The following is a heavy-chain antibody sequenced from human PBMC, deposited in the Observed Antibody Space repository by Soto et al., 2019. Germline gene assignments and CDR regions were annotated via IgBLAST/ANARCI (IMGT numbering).Heavy chain of an antibody. CDR2: TKNKANNYII. CDR1: GFTLSDHY. CDR3: ARADSGYAHGYYYYGMDV. Sequence: GGSLRLSCAASGFTLSDHYMDWVRQAPGKGLEWVGRTKNKANNYIIEYAASVKGRFTISRDDSKNSLYLQMNNLRTEDTAVYYCARADSGYAHGYYYYGMDVWGQGTTVTVSS. D-gene: IGHD5-12*01. V-gene: IGHV3-72*01. J-gene: IGHJ6*02.